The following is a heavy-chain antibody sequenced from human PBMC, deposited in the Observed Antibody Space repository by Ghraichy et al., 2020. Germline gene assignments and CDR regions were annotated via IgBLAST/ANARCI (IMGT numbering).Heavy chain of an antibody. CDR2: TYYRYKWIF. V-gene: IGHV6-1*01. CDR3: ARAASSTFSS. Sequence: SQTLSLTCAIYGDSVSTNSAAWAWIRQSPSRGLEWQGRTYYRYKWIFDYAVSVKSRINISPDHSKNQFSLHLNSVTPDDTAVYFCARAASSTFSSWGQGTLVTVSS. J-gene: IGHJ5*02. D-gene: IGHD3-10*01. CDR1: GDSVSTNSAA.